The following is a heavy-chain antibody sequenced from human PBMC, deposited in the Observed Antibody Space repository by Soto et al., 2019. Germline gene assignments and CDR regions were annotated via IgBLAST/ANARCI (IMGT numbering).Heavy chain of an antibody. J-gene: IGHJ6*03. D-gene: IGHD3-16*01. CDR3: ALGMFMDV. CDR1: GVSVTTSGHY. Sequence: QVQLQESGPGLVKPSQTLSLSCSVCGVSVTTSGHYWNWVRQRPGRGLEWIGYIDSSGTTYYNPSLKTRLAMSVEPSTSQISLNLNSVTAADTALYFCALGMFMDVWGRGTAVTVSS. CDR2: IDSSGTT. V-gene: IGHV4-31*03.